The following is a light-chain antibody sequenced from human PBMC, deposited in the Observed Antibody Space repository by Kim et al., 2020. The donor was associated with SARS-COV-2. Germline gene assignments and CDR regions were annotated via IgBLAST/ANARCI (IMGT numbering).Light chain of an antibody. CDR2: RNY. V-gene: IGLV3-9*01. J-gene: IGLJ3*02. CDR1: NIVSKN. CDR3: QVWDSATGV. Sequence: SYELTQPLSVSVALGQTARIPCGGNNIVSKNVHWFQKKPGQAPLLVIYRNYNRPSGIPERFSVSTSGNTATLIISIVQAGDEADYYCQVWDSATGVFGGG.